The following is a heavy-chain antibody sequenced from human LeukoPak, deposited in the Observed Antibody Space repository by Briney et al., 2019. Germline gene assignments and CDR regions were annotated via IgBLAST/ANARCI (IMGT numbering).Heavy chain of an antibody. CDR3: ARARDSHYYDSSGYYPRRFYFDY. CDR1: GGSISSGGYY. D-gene: IGHD3-22*01. Sequence: PSQTLSLTCTVSGGSISSGGYYWSWIRQHPGKGLEWIGYIYYSGSTYYNPSLKSRVTISVDTSKNQFSLKLSSVTAADTAVYYCARARDSHYYDSSGYYPRRFYFDYWGQGTLVTVSS. V-gene: IGHV4-31*03. CDR2: IYYSGST. J-gene: IGHJ4*02.